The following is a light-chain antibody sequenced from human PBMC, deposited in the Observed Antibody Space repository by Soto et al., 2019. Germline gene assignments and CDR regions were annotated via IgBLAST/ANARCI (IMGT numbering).Light chain of an antibody. CDR1: QSISSW. V-gene: IGKV1-5*01. CDR2: DAS. J-gene: IGKJ1*01. CDR3: QQYNSYST. Sequence: DIQMTQSPSTLSASVGDRVTTTCRASQSISSWLAWYQQKPGKAPKVPIYDASSLESGVPSRFSGSGSGTEFTLTISSLQPDDFATYYCQQYNSYSTFGQGTKVDIK.